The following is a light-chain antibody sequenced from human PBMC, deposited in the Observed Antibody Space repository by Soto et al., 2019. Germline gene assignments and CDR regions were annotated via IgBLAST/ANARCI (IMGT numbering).Light chain of an antibody. CDR3: SSYATSGTL. CDR1: SSDVGAYNY. J-gene: IGLJ3*02. Sequence: QSALTQPASVSGSLGQSITISCTGTSSDVGAYNYVSWYQHHPGKAPKLMIYDVSDRPSGVSNRFSGSKSGNTASLNISGLQAEDEADYYCSSYATSGTLFGGGTKLTVL. CDR2: DVS. V-gene: IGLV2-14*03.